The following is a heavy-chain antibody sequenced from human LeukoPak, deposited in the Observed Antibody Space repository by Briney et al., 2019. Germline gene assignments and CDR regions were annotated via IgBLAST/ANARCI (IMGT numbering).Heavy chain of an antibody. D-gene: IGHD2-15*01. CDR2: IKQDGSEK. CDR3: ARERHCSGGSCYSVYGMDV. V-gene: IGHV3-7*01. J-gene: IGHJ6*02. CDR1: GFTFSSYW. Sequence: GGSLRLSCAASGFTFSSYWMSWARQAPGKGLEWVANIKQDGSEKYYVDSVKGRFTISRDNAKNSLYLQMNSLRAEDTAVYYCARERHCSGGSCYSVYGMDVWGQGTTVTVSS.